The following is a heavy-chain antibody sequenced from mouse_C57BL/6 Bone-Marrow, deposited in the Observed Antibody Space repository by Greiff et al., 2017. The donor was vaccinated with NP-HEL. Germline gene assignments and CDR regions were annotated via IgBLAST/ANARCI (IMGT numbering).Heavy chain of an antibody. V-gene: IGHV1-50*01. CDR3: ARGDDYDVWYFDV. D-gene: IGHD2-4*01. CDR2: IDPSDSYT. J-gene: IGHJ1*03. CDR1: GYTFTSYW. Sequence: VQLQQPGAELVKPGASVKLSCKASGYTFTSYWMQWVKQRPGQGLEWIGEIDPSDSYTNYNQKFKGKATLTVDTSSSTAYMQLSSLTSEDYAVYYCARGDDYDVWYFDVWGTGTTVTVSS.